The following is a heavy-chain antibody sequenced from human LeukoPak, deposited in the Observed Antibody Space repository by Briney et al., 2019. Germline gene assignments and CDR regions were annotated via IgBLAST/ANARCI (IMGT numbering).Heavy chain of an antibody. CDR1: GFTFSNSD. J-gene: IGHJ3*02. CDR2: VSWNGTRT. Sequence: PGGSLRLSCAASGFTFSNSDMNWVHQAPGKGLEWVSGVSWNGTRTHYADSVKGRFIISRDNSRNTLYLQMNSLRSEDTAVYYCARGGLSMQRRDLFDIWGQGTLVTVSS. CDR3: ARGGLSMQRRDLFDI. D-gene: IGHD2/OR15-2a*01. V-gene: IGHV3-35*01.